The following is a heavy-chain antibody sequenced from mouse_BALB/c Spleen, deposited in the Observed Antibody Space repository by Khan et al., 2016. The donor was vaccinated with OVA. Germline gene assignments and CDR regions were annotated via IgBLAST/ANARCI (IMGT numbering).Heavy chain of an antibody. CDR1: GFTIKDYY. V-gene: IGHV14-1*02. CDR3: ARDGYSPWFAY. J-gene: IGHJ3*01. Sequence: EVQLKQSGAELVRPGALVNLSCKASGFTIKDYYIHWVKQRPEQGLEWIGWIDPENGNTIYDPKFQGKASITSDTSSNPAYLQLSSLTSEDTAVYYGARDGYSPWFAYWGQGTLVTVSA. D-gene: IGHD2-3*01. CDR2: IDPENGNT.